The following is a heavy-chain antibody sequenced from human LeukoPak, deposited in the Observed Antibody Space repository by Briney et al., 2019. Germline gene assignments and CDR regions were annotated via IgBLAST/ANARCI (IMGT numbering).Heavy chain of an antibody. CDR1: GESFSGYF. Sequence: SETLSLTCAVYGESFSGYFWNWVRQPPGKGLEWIGEINHSGSTSNHNPSLKSRVTMSVDTSKNQFSLKLSSVTAADTAVYYCARKSGYARDYWGQGNLVTVSS. J-gene: IGHJ4*02. V-gene: IGHV4-34*01. CDR2: INHSGSTS. CDR3: ARKSGYARDY. D-gene: IGHD5-12*01.